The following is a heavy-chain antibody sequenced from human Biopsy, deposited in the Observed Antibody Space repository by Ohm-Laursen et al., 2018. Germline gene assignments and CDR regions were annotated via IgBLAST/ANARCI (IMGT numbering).Heavy chain of an antibody. Sequence: SQTLSLTCSVSGGSVRSPDHRWNWVRRAPGKVVEMIGNIYYSWTTLYNPSLSGRVTMDLDRSTNQFSLKLKSVTSADTAVYFCARAYFYGMGPSNYFLDSWGQGALVTVSS. D-gene: IGHD3-10*01. CDR1: GGSVRSPDHR. J-gene: IGHJ4*02. CDR2: IYYSWTT. CDR3: ARAYFYGMGPSNYFLDS. V-gene: IGHV4-30-4*08.